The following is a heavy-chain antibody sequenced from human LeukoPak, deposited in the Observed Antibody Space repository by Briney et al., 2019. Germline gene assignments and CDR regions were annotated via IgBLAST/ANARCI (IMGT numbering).Heavy chain of an antibody. CDR1: GGSISSYY. D-gene: IGHD6-6*01. CDR2: IYYSGST. CDR3: ASGYSSSSFDY. V-gene: IGHV4-59*08. J-gene: IGHJ4*02. Sequence: PSETLSLTCTVSGGSISSYYWSWIRQPPGKGLEWIGYIYYSGSTNYNPSLKSRVTISVDTSKNQFSLKLSSVTAADTAVYYCASGYSSSSFDYWGPGTLVTVSS.